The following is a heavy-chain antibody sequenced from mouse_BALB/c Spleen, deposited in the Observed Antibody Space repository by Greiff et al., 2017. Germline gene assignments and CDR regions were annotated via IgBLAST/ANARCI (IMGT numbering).Heavy chain of an antibody. D-gene: IGHD3-1*01. J-gene: IGHJ3*01. V-gene: IGHV3-2*02. CDR2: ISYSGST. CDR1: GYSITSDYA. CDR3: ARGGLGLQFAY. Sequence: EVQLVESGPGLVKPSQSLSLTCTLTGYSITSDYAWNWIRQFPGNKLEWMGYISYSGSTSYNPSLKSRISITRDTSKNQFFLQLNSVTTEDTATYYCARGGLGLQFAYWGQGTLVTVSA.